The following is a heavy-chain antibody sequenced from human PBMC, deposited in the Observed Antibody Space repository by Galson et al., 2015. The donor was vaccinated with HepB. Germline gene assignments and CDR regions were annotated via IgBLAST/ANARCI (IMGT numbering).Heavy chain of an antibody. D-gene: IGHD3-22*01. V-gene: IGHV2-70*11. Sequence: PALVKPTQTLTLTCTFSGFSLSTSAMYVSWIRQPPGKALEWLARIDWDDDKYYNTSLKTRLTISKDTSKNQVVLTMANMDPVDTATYYCARGTMIVVLGGYYYYGLDVWGQGTTVTVSS. CDR1: GFSLSTSAMY. CDR3: ARGTMIVVLGGYYYYGLDV. J-gene: IGHJ6*02. CDR2: IDWDDDK.